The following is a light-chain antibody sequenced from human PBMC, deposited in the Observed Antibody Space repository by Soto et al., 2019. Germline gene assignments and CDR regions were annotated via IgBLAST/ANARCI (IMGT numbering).Light chain of an antibody. CDR1: PRIDNF. J-gene: IGKJ2*01. Sequence: DIQMTQSTSFLSASVGDRVTITCRASPRIDNFLNWYQQKPGKAPKLLIYGASSLQSGVPSRFSGSGSGTDFTLTITSLQPEDSATYPCQQRYKTSLSSFGQGNKVAIK. V-gene: IGKV1-39*01. CDR2: GAS. CDR3: QQRYKTSLSS.